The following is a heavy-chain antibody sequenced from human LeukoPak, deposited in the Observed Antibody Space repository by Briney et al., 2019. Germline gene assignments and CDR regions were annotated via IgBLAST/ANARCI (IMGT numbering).Heavy chain of an antibody. CDR3: AGGSGSYYDY. CDR1: GFTFSSYA. D-gene: IGHD1-26*01. Sequence: GGSLRLSCAAPGFTFSSYAMHWVRQAPGKGLEYVSAISSNGGSTYYANSVKGRFTISRDNSKNTLYLQMGSLRAEDMAVYYCAGGSGSYYDYWGQGTLVTVSS. V-gene: IGHV3-64*01. CDR2: ISSNGGST. J-gene: IGHJ4*02.